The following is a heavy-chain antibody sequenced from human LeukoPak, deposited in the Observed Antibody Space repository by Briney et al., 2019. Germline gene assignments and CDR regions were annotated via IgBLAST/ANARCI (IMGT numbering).Heavy chain of an antibody. Sequence: ASVKVSCKASGYTFTSYGISWVRQAPGQGLEWMGWISAYNGNTNYAQKLQGRVTMTTDTSTSTAYKELRSLRSDDTAVYYCARAHSSGWYGEVYWGQGTLVTVSS. V-gene: IGHV1-18*01. CDR2: ISAYNGNT. CDR1: GYTFTSYG. CDR3: ARAHSSGWYGEVY. D-gene: IGHD6-19*01. J-gene: IGHJ4*02.